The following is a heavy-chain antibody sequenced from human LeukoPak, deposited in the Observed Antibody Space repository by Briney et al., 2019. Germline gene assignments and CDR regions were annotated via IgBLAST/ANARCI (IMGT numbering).Heavy chain of an antibody. CDR3: ARSRGGYRFGLDY. CDR1: GFTFSSYR. Sequence: GGSLRLSCAASGFTFSSYRMNWVRQAPGKGLEWVSVIYSGGSTYYADSVKGRFTISRDNSKNTLYLQMNSLRAEDTAVYYCARSRGGYRFGLDYWGQGTLVTVSS. D-gene: IGHD5-12*01. V-gene: IGHV3-53*01. J-gene: IGHJ4*02. CDR2: IYSGGST.